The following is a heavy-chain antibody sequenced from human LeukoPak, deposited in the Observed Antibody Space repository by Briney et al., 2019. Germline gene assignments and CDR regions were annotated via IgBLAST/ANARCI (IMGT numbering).Heavy chain of an antibody. J-gene: IGHJ4*02. V-gene: IGHV1-69*13. D-gene: IGHD5-18*01. CDR1: GGTFSSYA. CDR2: IIPIFGTA. Sequence: ASVTVSFTASGGTFSSYAISWVRQAPGQGLEWMGGIIPIFGTANYAQKFQGRVTITADESTSTAYMELSSLRSEDTAVYYCAREPDTAMEHYFDYWGQGTLVTVSS. CDR3: AREPDTAMEHYFDY.